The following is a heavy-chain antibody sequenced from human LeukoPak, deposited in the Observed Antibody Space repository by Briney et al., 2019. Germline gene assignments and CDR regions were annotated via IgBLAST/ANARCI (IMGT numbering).Heavy chain of an antibody. CDR3: ARGPYYYDSSGYYFEYYFDY. CDR2: IYYSGST. D-gene: IGHD3-22*01. V-gene: IGHV4-59*01. J-gene: IGHJ4*02. Sequence: PSETLSLTCTVSGGSISSYYWSWIRQPPGKGLEWIGYIYYSGSTNHNPSLKSRVTISVDTSKNQFSLKLSSVTAADTAVYYCARGPYYYDSSGYYFEYYFDYWGQGTLVTVSS. CDR1: GGSISSYY.